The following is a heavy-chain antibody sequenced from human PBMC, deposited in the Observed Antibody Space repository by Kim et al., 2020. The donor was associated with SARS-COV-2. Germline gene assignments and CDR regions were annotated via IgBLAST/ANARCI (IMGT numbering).Heavy chain of an antibody. CDR3: ASHPPPFNYYDSSGYWDY. CDR1: GGSISSSSYY. J-gene: IGHJ4*02. V-gene: IGHV4-39*01. D-gene: IGHD3-22*01. Sequence: SETLSLTCTVSGGSISSSSYYWGWIRQPPGKGLEWIGSIYYSGSTYYNPSLKSRVTISVDTSKNQFSLKLSSVTAADTAVYYCASHPPPFNYYDSSGYWDYWGQGTLVTVSS. CDR2: IYYSGST.